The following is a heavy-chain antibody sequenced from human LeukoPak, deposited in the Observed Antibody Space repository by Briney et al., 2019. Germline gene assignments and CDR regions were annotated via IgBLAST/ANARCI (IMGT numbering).Heavy chain of an antibody. CDR3: PGSRSVGLDY. V-gene: IGHV3-64*01. CDR2: ISSDGGST. CDR1: GFTVSSHW. Sequence: PGGSLRLSCAASGFTVSSHWMHWVRQAPGKGLEYVSDISSDGGSTFYANSVKGRFTISRDNSKNTLYLQMGSLTTEDMVVYYCPGSRSVGLDYWGQGTLVTVSS. J-gene: IGHJ4*02. D-gene: IGHD1-26*01.